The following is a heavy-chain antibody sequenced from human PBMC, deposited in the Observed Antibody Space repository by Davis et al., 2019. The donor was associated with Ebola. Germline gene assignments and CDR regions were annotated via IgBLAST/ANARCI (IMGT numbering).Heavy chain of an antibody. CDR1: GGSFSAYY. J-gene: IGHJ4*02. V-gene: IGHV4-34*01. D-gene: IGHD6-6*01. CDR2: IDHSGST. Sequence: MPSETLSLTCAVYGGSFSAYYLTWIRQPPGKGLEWIGEIDHSGSTNYNPSLKSRVTISVDTSKNQFSLKLSSVTAADTAVYYCARRSNSPFDYWGQGTLVTVSS. CDR3: ARRSNSPFDY.